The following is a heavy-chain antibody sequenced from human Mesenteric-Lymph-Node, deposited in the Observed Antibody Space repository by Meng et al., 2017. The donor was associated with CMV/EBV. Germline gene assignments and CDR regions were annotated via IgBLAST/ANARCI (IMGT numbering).Heavy chain of an antibody. D-gene: IGHD3-22*01. CDR1: GFTFSSYG. CDR2: ISGSGSNT. CDR3: AKRGYYDSSSSYAPFDF. Sequence: ESRKISGAGSGFTFSSYGMSWVRQVPGKGLEWVSGISGSGSNTHYTDSVKGRFTISRDNSKNTLYLQMNSLRTEDTAVYYCAKRGYYDSSSSYAPFDFWGQGTLVTVSS. V-gene: IGHV3-23*01. J-gene: IGHJ4*02.